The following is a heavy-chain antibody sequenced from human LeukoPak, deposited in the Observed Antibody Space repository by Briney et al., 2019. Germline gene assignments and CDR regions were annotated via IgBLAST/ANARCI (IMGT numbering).Heavy chain of an antibody. D-gene: IGHD3-10*01. J-gene: IGHJ4*02. V-gene: IGHV1-24*01. CDR2: FDPEDGET. Sequence: ASVKVSCKVSGYTLTELSMHWVRQAPGKGLEWMGGFDPEDGETIYAQKFQGRVTMTEDTSTDTAYMELSSLRSKDTAVYYCATITMVRGVRPPDDYWGQGTLVTVSS. CDR1: GYTLTELS. CDR3: ATITMVRGVRPPDDY.